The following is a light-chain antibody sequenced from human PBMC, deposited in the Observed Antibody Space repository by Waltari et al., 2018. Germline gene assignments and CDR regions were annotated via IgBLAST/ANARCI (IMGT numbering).Light chain of an antibody. Sequence: QSVLTQPPSASGTPGQRVTISCSGSRSHIGINYVHWYQHRPGTTPKLLIYRHNQRHAGVPDRFSGSKSGTSASLAISGLRSVDEADYYCAAWDDTLSAVLFGGGTNLTVL. J-gene: IGLJ3*02. CDR1: RSHIGINY. CDR3: AAWDDTLSAVL. CDR2: RHN. V-gene: IGLV1-47*01.